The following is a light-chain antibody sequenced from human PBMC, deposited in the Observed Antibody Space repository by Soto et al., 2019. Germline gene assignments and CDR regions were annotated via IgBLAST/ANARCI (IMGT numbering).Light chain of an antibody. V-gene: IGKV1-39*01. CDR3: QQSYSTLLYT. Sequence: DIPMTQSPSSLSASVGDRVTITCRASQSISSYLNWYRQKPGKAPKLLIYAATSLQSRVPSRFSGSGSGTYFTLTISSLLPEDFATYYCQQSYSTLLYTFGQGTKLEIK. CDR2: AAT. J-gene: IGKJ2*01. CDR1: QSISSY.